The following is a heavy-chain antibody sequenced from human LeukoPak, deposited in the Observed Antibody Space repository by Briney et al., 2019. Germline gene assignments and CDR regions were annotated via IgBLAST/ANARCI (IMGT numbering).Heavy chain of an antibody. CDR3: ARLSTWNDGVDAFDI. V-gene: IGHV4-39*07. CDR1: GDSVTSSSYS. D-gene: IGHD1-1*01. CDR2: IYYYGST. J-gene: IGHJ3*02. Sequence: SETLSLTCTVSGDSVTSSSYSWGWIRQSPGKGLEWLGTIYYYGSTYYNPSLKSRVTMSLDTSKNQFSLNLSSVTAAETAVFYCARLSTWNDGVDAFDIWGQGTMVTVSS.